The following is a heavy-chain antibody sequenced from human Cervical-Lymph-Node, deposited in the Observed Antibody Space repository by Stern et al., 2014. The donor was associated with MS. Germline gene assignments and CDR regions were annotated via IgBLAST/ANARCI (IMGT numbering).Heavy chain of an antibody. CDR3: ASGSTLVTYHDAFDI. V-gene: IGHV4-59*01. CDR2: VFYTGNT. CDR1: GGSISSYY. Sequence: HVQLQESGPGLVKPSETLSLTCTVSGGSISSYYWNWIRQPPGKGLEWIGSVFYTGNTNYNPSLKSRVTISVDTSKKQFSLKLSSVTAADTAVYYCASGSTLVTYHDAFDIWGQGTVVTVSS. J-gene: IGHJ3*02. D-gene: IGHD4-23*01.